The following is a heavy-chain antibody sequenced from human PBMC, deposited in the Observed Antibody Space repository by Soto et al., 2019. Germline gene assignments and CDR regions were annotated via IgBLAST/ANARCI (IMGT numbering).Heavy chain of an antibody. CDR3: ARRRVAARLVDYFDY. J-gene: IGHJ4*02. D-gene: IGHD6-6*01. CDR1: GYSFTSYW. CDR2: IYPGDSDT. V-gene: IGHV5-51*01. Sequence: PGESLKISCQGSGYSFTSYWIGWVRQMPGKGLEWMGIIYPGDSDTRYSPSFQGQVTISADKSISTAYLQWSSLKASDTAMYYCARRRVAARLVDYFDYWGQGTLVTVSS.